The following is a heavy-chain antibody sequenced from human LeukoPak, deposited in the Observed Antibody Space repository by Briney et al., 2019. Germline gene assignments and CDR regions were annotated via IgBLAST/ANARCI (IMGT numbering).Heavy chain of an antibody. Sequence: SETLSLTCAVYGGSFSGYYWSWIRQPPGKGLEWIGEINHSGSTNYNPSLKSRVTISVDTSKNQFSLKLSSVTAADTAVYYCARVGVSYCSSTSCPLGYWGQGTLVTVSP. D-gene: IGHD2-2*01. V-gene: IGHV4-34*01. J-gene: IGHJ4*02. CDR3: ARVGVSYCSSTSCPLGY. CDR1: GGSFSGYY. CDR2: INHSGST.